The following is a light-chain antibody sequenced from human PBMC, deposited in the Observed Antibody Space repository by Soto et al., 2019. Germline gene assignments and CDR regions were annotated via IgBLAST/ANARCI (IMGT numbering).Light chain of an antibody. Sequence: EIVLTQSPGTLSLSPGERATLSCRASQSVSNRYLAWYQQKSGQAPRLLIFDASSRATGIPDRFSGSGSGTDFTLTISRLEPEDFAVYYCLQYGSSPLTFGGGTKVEIK. CDR1: QSVSNRY. V-gene: IGKV3-20*01. J-gene: IGKJ4*01. CDR2: DAS. CDR3: LQYGSSPLT.